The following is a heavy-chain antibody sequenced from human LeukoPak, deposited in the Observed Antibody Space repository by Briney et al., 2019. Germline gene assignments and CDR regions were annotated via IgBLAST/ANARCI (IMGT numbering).Heavy chain of an antibody. V-gene: IGHV1-3*01. D-gene: IGHD6-19*01. Sequence: ASVKVSCKASGYTVTSYAMHWVRQAPGQRLEWMGWINAGNGNTKYSQKFQGRVTITRDTSASTAYMELSSLRSEDTAVYYCARDQEQWLVPDIWYYYYGMDVWGQGSTVTVSS. CDR1: GYTVTSYA. CDR3: ARDQEQWLVPDIWYYYYGMDV. CDR2: INAGNGNT. J-gene: IGHJ6*02.